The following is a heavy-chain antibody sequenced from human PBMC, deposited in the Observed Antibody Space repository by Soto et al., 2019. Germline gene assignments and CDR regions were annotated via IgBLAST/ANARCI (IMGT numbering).Heavy chain of an antibody. CDR2: IYYSGST. J-gene: IGHJ5*02. CDR1: GGSISSYY. V-gene: IGHV4-59*01. CDR3: ARGRYCSGGSCHVYNWFDP. D-gene: IGHD2-15*01. Sequence: SETLSLTCTVSGGSISSYYWSWIRQPPGKGLEWIGYIYYSGSTNYNPSLKSRVTISVDTSKNQFSLKLSSVTAADTAVYYCARGRYCSGGSCHVYNWFDPWGQGTLVTVSS.